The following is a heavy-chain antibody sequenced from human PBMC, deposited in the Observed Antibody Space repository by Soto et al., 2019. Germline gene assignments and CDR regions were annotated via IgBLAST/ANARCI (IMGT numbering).Heavy chain of an antibody. Sequence: SETLSLTCTVSGGSISSSSYYWGWIRQPPGKGLEWIGSIYYSGNTYYNPSLKSRVTISVDTSKNQFSLKLSSVTAADTAVYYCARRHYTNWFDPWGQGTLVTVSS. CDR1: GGSISSSSYY. D-gene: IGHD2-8*01. J-gene: IGHJ5*02. CDR3: ARRHYTNWFDP. CDR2: IYYSGNT. V-gene: IGHV4-39*01.